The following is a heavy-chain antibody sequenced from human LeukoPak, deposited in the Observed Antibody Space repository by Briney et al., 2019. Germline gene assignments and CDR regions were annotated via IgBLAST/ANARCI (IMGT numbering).Heavy chain of an antibody. Sequence: KTSETLSLTCAVSGGSISSGGYSWSWIRQPPGKGLEWIGYIYHSGSTYYNPSLKSRVTISVDRSKNQFSLKLSSVTAADTAVYYCASYNQATRAFDIWGQGTTVTVSS. CDR2: IYHSGST. CDR3: ASYNQATRAFDI. D-gene: IGHD5-24*01. J-gene: IGHJ3*02. CDR1: GGSISSGGYS. V-gene: IGHV4-30-2*01.